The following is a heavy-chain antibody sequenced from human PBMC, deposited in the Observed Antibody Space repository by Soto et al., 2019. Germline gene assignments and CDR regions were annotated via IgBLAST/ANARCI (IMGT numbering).Heavy chain of an antibody. CDR1: GATVASSHW. Sequence: XEALSATSGVSGATVASSHWWSWGRQSPGGGLEWIGNVYHTGDTNLNPSLQSRVTISVDKSNNQFSLRLNSLTAADTAVYFCAREIVTAGGNNYFDYWGPGPLVTVSS. CDR3: AREIVTAGGNNYFDY. D-gene: IGHD2-21*02. J-gene: IGHJ4*01. V-gene: IGHV4-4*01. CDR2: VYHTGDT.